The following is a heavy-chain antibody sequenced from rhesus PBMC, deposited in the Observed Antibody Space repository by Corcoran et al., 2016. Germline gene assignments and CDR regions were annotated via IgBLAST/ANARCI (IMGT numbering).Heavy chain of an antibody. CDR3: AKRDSWNTAYDY. V-gene: IGHV5-20*02. CDR1: GYRFTSYW. D-gene: IGHD1-20*01. Sequence: EVQLVQSGAEVKRPGESLKISCKTSGYRFTSYWISGVRQMPGKGLEWWLAVEPSDSDTNYTPPSPCQITISADKPISTAYLQWSSLKASDTATYYCAKRDSWNTAYDYWGQGVLVTVSS. CDR2: VEPSDSDT. J-gene: IGHJ4*01.